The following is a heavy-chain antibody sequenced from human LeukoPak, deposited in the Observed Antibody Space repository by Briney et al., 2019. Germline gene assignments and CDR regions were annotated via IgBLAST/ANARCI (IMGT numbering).Heavy chain of an antibody. CDR3: ARGYCSSTSCYIPHEYYYYYYMDV. D-gene: IGHD2-2*02. CDR2: IIPILGIA. J-gene: IGHJ6*03. V-gene: IGHV1-69*02. CDR1: GGTFSSYT. Sequence: SVKVSCKASGGTFSSYTISWVRQAPGQGLEWMGRIIPILGIANYAQKFQGRGTITAEKSTSTAYMELSSLRSEDTAEYYCARGYCSSTSCYIPHEYYYYYYMDVWGKGTTVTVSS.